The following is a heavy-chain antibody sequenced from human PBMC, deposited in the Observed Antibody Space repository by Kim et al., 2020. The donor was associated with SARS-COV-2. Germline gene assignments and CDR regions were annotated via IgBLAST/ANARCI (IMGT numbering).Heavy chain of an antibody. J-gene: IGHJ5*02. D-gene: IGHD4-17*01. CDR3: ARLAGVTTQNWFDP. CDR1: GGSISSYY. CDR2: IYYSGST. Sequence: SETLSLTCTVSGGSISSYYWSWIRQPPGKGLEWIGYIYYSGSTNYNPSLKSRVTISVDTSKNQFSLKLSSVTAADTAVYYCARLAGVTTQNWFDPWGQGTLVTVSS. V-gene: IGHV4-59*13.